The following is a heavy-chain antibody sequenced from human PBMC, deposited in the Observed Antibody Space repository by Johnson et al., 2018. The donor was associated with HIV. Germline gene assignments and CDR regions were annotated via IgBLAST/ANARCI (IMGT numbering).Heavy chain of an antibody. CDR3: ARERNMIVVDDDAFDI. CDR2: VSYDGSNI. D-gene: IGHD3-22*01. J-gene: IGHJ3*02. V-gene: IGHV3-30*03. Sequence: QEKLVESGGGVVQPGRSLRLSCVASRFTFSSYGMHWVRQAPGKGLEWVALVSYDGSNIHYADSVKGRFTIYRDNSKNTLYLQMNSLRAEDTAVYYCARERNMIVVDDDAFDIWGKGTMVTVSS. CDR1: RFTFSSYG.